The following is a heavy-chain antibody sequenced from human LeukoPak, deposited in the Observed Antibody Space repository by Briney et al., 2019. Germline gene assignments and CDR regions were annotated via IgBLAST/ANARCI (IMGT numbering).Heavy chain of an antibody. J-gene: IGHJ4*02. CDR2: INPSGGST. V-gene: IGHV1-46*01. CDR3: ARDVGYGGNSGYYFDY. D-gene: IGHD4-23*01. Sequence: ASVKVSCKASGYTFTSYYMHWVRQAPGQGLEWMGIINPSGGSTSYAQKFQGRVTMTRDTSTSTVYMELSSLRSEDTAVYYCARDVGYGGNSGYYFDYWGQGTLVTVSS. CDR1: GYTFTSYY.